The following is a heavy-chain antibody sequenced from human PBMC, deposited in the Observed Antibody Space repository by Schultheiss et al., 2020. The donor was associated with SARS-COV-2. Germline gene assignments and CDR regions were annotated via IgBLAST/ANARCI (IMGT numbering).Heavy chain of an antibody. Sequence: SQTLSLTCTVSGGSISSYYWGWIRQPPGKGLEWIGSIYYSGSTYYNPSLKSRVTISVDTSKNQFSLKLSSVTAADTAVYYCAALSTLVGVVAAPTVDYWGQGTLVTVSS. J-gene: IGHJ4*02. V-gene: IGHV4-39*07. CDR2: IYYSGST. D-gene: IGHD2-15*01. CDR3: AALSTLVGVVAAPTVDY. CDR1: GGSISSYY.